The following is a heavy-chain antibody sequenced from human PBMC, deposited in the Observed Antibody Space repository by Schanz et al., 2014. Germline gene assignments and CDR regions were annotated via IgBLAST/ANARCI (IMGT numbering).Heavy chain of an antibody. CDR2: TSSDGSLK. Sequence: QVQLVESGGGVVQPGRSLRLSCAASGFTFSSYAVHWVRQAPDKGLVWVAVTSSDGSLKYYADSVKGRFTISRDNSENTLYLQMISLRAEDTAVYYCAKLDGYAYGSMGQEYFDYWGQGTLVAVSS. V-gene: IGHV3-30*04. CDR1: GFTFSSYA. D-gene: IGHD5-18*01. CDR3: AKLDGYAYGSMGQEYFDY. J-gene: IGHJ4*02.